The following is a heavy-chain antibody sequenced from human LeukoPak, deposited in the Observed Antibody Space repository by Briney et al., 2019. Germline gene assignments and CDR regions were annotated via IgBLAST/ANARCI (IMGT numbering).Heavy chain of an antibody. CDR3: IVFGDSNH. D-gene: IGHD4-17*01. V-gene: IGHV3-23*01. Sequence: GGSLRLSCAASGFTFSSYAMSWVRQAPGKGLEWVSAIITNGFSTYYADSVKGRFTISRDNSKNTLYLQMNSLRAEDTAVYYCIVFGDSNHWGQGTLVTVSS. J-gene: IGHJ5*02. CDR2: IITNGFST. CDR1: GFTFSSYA.